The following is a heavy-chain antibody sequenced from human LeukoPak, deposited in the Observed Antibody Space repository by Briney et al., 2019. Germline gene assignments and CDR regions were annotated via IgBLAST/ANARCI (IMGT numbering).Heavy chain of an antibody. V-gene: IGHV4-30-4*01. Sequence: SQTLSLTCTVSGGSISSGDYYWSCIRQPPGKGLEWIAYMYYSGSTYYNPSLKSRVTMSADTSKNQLSLKLSSVTAAGTAVYYCARPYYYDSRIDPWGQGILVTVSS. D-gene: IGHD3-22*01. CDR1: GGSISSGDYY. CDR2: MYYSGST. J-gene: IGHJ5*02. CDR3: ARPYYYDSRIDP.